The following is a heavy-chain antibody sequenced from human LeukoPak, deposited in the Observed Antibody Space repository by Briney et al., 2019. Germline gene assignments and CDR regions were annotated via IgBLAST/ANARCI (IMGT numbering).Heavy chain of an antibody. CDR3: TRGSKYAFDI. CDR1: GFTVNSKY. Sequence: GGSLRLSCVASGFTVNSKYMNWVRQAPGKGLEWVSVIYGGGSTYYEDSVKGRFIISRDNSKNTLYLQMNSLRAEDTAVYYCTRGSKYAFDIWGQGAMVTVSS. CDR2: IYGGGST. J-gene: IGHJ3*02. V-gene: IGHV3-66*01.